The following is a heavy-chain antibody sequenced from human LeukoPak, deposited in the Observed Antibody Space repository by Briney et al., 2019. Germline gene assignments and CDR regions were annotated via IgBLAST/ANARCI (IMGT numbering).Heavy chain of an antibody. D-gene: IGHD3-3*01. CDR2: INWNGGST. Sequence: GGSLRLSCAPSGFIFEDYGMHWVRQAPGKGLEWVSGINWNGGSTGYADSVKGRFTISRDNAKNSLYLQMNSLRAEDAALYYCARWGSGYNLFDYWGQGILVTVSS. CDR3: ARWGSGYNLFDY. J-gene: IGHJ4*02. V-gene: IGHV3-20*04. CDR1: GFIFEDYG.